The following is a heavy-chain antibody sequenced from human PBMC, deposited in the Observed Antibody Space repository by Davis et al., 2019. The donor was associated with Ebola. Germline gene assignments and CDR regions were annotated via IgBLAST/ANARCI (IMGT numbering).Heavy chain of an antibody. CDR2: ISNGESTK. D-gene: IGHD3-10*01. CDR1: GFTLSDYY. J-gene: IGHJ6*02. CDR3: ARDRIKMNQGVPVGNEYGMDV. V-gene: IGHV3-11*01. Sequence: GESLKISCAASGFTLSDYYMSWIRQAPGKGLEWVSYISNGESTKYYPDSVKGRFTVSRDNAKNSLHLQMNSLRAEDTAVYYCARDRIKMNQGVPVGNEYGMDVWGQGTTVTVSS.